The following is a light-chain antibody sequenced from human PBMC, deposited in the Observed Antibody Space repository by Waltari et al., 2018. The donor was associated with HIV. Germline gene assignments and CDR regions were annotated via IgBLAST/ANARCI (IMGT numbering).Light chain of an antibody. CDR1: QILSSY. CDR3: QQFHNWPHT. Sequence: EIFLTQSPPTLSVSPGETATLSCRPSQILSSYLPWYQQKPGQAPRLLIYGASTRATGTPVRFSGGGSGTEFSLTISSLRSEDYAVYYCQQFHNWPHTFGGGTKVEIK. CDR2: GAS. V-gene: IGKV3-15*01. J-gene: IGKJ4*01.